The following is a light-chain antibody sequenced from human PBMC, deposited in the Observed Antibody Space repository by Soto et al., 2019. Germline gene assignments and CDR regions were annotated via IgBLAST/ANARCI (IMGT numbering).Light chain of an antibody. Sequence: QSVLTQPPSVSGTPGQRVIISCSGGTSNIGTNYVYWFQHLPGTAPKLLIYRNDQRPSGVPERFSGSKSGTSASLAISGLRPEDEAHYYCAGWDETLSGVFGGGTQRPS. J-gene: IGLJ3*02. CDR2: RND. V-gene: IGLV1-47*01. CDR1: TSNIGTNY. CDR3: AGWDETLSGV.